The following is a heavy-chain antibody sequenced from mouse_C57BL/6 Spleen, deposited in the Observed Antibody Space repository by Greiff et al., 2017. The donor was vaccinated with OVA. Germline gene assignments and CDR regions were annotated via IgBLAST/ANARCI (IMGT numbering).Heavy chain of an antibody. D-gene: IGHD4-1*02. CDR1: GYAFSSYW. J-gene: IGHJ4*01. CDR2: IYPGDGDP. Sequence: VQGVESGAELVKPGASVKISCKASGYAFSSYWMNWVKQRPGKGLEWIGQIYPGDGDPNYNGKFKGKATLTADKSSSTAYIQLSSLTSEDAAVYFCARALNWDGYYAMDYWGQGTSVTVSS. V-gene: IGHV1-80*01. CDR3: ARALNWDGYYAMDY.